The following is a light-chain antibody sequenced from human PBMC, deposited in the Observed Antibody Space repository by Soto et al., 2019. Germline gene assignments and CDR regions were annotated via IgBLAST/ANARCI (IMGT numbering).Light chain of an antibody. J-gene: IGKJ1*01. V-gene: IGKV3-20*01. Sequence: EILVTKFPVTLSVYRGERSTLSCMASQSVSSRFLAWYQHKPGQAPRLLIYGASSRATGIPDRFSGSGSGTEFTLTISRLETEDFAVYYCQQSGTSSTFGQGTKVDIK. CDR1: QSVSSRF. CDR2: GAS. CDR3: QQSGTSST.